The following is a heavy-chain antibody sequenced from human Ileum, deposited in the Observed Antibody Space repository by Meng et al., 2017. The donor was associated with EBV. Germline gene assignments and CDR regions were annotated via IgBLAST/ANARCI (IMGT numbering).Heavy chain of an antibody. CDR2: IYHSGST. V-gene: IGHV4-4*02. J-gene: IGHJ4*02. CDR3: ARVGQWLPIDY. Sequence: QGQVQESGPGPVKPWGTRSPTWPGLGGSISSSNWWSWVRQPPGKGLEWIGEIYHSGSTNYNPSLKSRVTISVDKSKNQFSLNLSSVTAADTAVYYCARVGQWLPIDYWGQGTLVTVSS. CDR1: GGSISSSNW. D-gene: IGHD6-19*01.